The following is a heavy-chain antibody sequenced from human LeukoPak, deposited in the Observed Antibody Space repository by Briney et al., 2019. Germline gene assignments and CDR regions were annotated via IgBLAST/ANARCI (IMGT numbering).Heavy chain of an antibody. CDR2: ISSKGNSI. J-gene: IGHJ5*02. D-gene: IGHD3-10*01. CDR3: ARDPKFFVTMVRGGPNWFAP. Sequence: PGGSLRLSCAASGFTFSEYYMSWIRQPPGKGLEWVSHISSKGNSIYYADSVKGRLTISRDNAKNSLYLQMNSMRAEDTAVYYCARDPKFFVTMVRGGPNWFAPWGQGTLVTVSS. V-gene: IGHV3-11*01. CDR1: GFTFSEYY.